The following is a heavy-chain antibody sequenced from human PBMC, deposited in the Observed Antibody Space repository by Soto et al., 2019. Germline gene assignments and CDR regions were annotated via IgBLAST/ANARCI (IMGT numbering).Heavy chain of an antibody. V-gene: IGHV3-23*01. J-gene: IGHJ4*02. CDR2: ISGSGGST. CDR1: GFTFSSYA. CDR3: AKRLVPAAAIFDY. Sequence: GESLKISCAASGFTFSSYAMSWVRQAPGKGLEWVSAISGSGGSTYYADSVKGRFTISRDNSKNTLYLQMNSLRAEDTAVYYCAKRLVPAAAIFDYWGQGTLVTVSS. D-gene: IGHD2-2*01.